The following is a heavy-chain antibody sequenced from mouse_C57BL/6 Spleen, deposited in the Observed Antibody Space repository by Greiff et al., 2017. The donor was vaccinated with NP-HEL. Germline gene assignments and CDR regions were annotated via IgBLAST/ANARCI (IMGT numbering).Heavy chain of an antibody. V-gene: IGHV1-50*01. J-gene: IGHJ2*01. Sequence: QVQLQQPGAELVKPGASVKLSCKASGYTFTSYWMQWVKQRPGQGLEWIGEIYPSDSYTNYNQKFKGKATLTVDKSSSTAYMQLSSLTSEDSAVDYCARRDDFDYWGQGTTLTVSS. CDR1: GYTFTSYW. CDR3: ARRDDFDY. CDR2: IYPSDSYT.